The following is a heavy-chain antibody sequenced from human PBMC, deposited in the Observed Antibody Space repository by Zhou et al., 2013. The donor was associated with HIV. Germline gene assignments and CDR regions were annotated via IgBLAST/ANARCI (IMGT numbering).Heavy chain of an antibody. CDR3: ARDTAVGTVGLDY. CDR1: GYSFSNYG. D-gene: IGHD6-13*01. CDR2: ISAYNGDT. V-gene: IGHV1-18*01. J-gene: IGHJ4*02. Sequence: QVQLVQSGAEVKKPGASVKVSCKASGYSFSNYGISWVRQAPGQGLEWMAWISAYNGDTKYSQKLQGRVTMTTDTSTSTVYMELRSLRSDDTAVYYCARDTAVGTVGLDYWGQGTLVTVSS.